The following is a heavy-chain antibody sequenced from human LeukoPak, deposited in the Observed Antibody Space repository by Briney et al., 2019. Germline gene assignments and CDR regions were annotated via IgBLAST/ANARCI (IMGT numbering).Heavy chain of an antibody. Sequence: GRSLRLSCAASGFTFSSFAMHWVRQAPGKGLEWVAVISYDGSNKYYADSVKGRFTISKDNSKNTLFLQMSSLTAEDTAVYYCAREGDGFDCWGQGTLVTVSS. J-gene: IGHJ4*02. CDR2: ISYDGSNK. V-gene: IGHV3-30-3*01. D-gene: IGHD5-24*01. CDR1: GFTFSSFA. CDR3: AREGDGFDC.